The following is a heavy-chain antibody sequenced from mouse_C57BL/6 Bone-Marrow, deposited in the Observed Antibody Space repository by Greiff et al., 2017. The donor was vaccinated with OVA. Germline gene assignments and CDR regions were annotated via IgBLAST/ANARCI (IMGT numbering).Heavy chain of an antibody. CDR3: ARSRVEGV. CDR2: IDPSDSYT. CDR1: GYTFTSYW. J-gene: IGHJ1*03. V-gene: IGHV1-50*01. D-gene: IGHD1-1*01. Sequence: QVQLQQPGAELVKPGASVKLSCKASGYTFTSYWMQWVKQRPGQGLEWIGEIDPSDSYTNYNQKFKGKATLTVDTSSSTAYMQLSSLTSEDSAVYYCARSRVEGVWGTGTTVTVSS.